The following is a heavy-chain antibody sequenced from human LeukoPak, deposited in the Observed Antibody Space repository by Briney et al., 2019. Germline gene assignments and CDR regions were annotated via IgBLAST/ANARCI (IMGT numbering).Heavy chain of an antibody. CDR2: ISNSGTT. CDR1: GDSVSSGGYY. D-gene: IGHD2-21*02. CDR3: ARDVVVTSSPDAFDI. J-gene: IGHJ3*02. V-gene: IGHV4-31*11. Sequence: SETLSLTCAVSGDSVSSGGYYWTWIRQHPGKGLEWIGYISNSGTTSYNPSLESRVSISVDTSNNQFSLRLSSVTAADTAVYYCARDVVVTSSPDAFDIWGQGTMSPSLQ.